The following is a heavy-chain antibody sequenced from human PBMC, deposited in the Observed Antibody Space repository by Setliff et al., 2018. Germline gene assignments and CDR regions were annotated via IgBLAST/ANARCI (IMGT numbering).Heavy chain of an antibody. V-gene: IGHV3-48*03. Sequence: PGGSLRLSCEASGFTFRTYEMIWVRQAPGKGLERVSKTHTDGITIYSDSVRGRFTISRDNSRNTLYLQMNGLRVEDTASYYCARDPNGDYVGAFDPWGQGSLVTVSS. J-gene: IGHJ5*02. D-gene: IGHD4-17*01. CDR2: THTDGITI. CDR3: ARDPNGDYVGAFDP. CDR1: GFTFRTYE.